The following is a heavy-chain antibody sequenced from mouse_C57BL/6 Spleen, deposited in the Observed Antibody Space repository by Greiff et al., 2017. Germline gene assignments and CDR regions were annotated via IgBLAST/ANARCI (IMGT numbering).Heavy chain of an antibody. V-gene: IGHV6-3*01. J-gene: IGHJ2*01. CDR1: GFTFSNYW. CDR3: TDDYDVYFDY. D-gene: IGHD2-4*01. Sequence: EVQRVESGGGLVQPGGSMKLSCVASGFTFSNYWMNWVRQSPEKGLEWVAQIRLKSDNYATHYAESVKGRFTISRDDSKSSVYLQMNNLRAEDTGIYYCTDDYDVYFDYWGQGTTLTVSS. CDR2: IRLKSDNYAT.